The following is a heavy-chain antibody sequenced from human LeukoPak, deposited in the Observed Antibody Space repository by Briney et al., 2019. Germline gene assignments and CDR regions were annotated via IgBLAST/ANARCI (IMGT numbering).Heavy chain of an antibody. V-gene: IGHV4-4*02. CDR1: GASISRSTW. CDR2: IDHNGNT. J-gene: IGHJ4*02. D-gene: IGHD3-16*01. CDR3: ASRGGGSGHPYYFDY. Sequence: SGTLSLTCGVSGASISRSTWWSWVRQPPEQGLEWIGEIDHNGNTNYSPSLKSRVTISVDKSNNQFSLKLNYVTAADTAVYYCASRGGGSGHPYYFDYWGQGTLVTVSS.